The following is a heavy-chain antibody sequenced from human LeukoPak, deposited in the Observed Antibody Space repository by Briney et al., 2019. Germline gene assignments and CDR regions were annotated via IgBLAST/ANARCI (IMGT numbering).Heavy chain of an antibody. CDR2: ISYGGSDE. V-gene: IGHV3-30-3*01. CDR1: GFTFSSHA. CDR3: ARDLRDGDI. Sequence: GGSLRLSCAASGFTFSSHAFYWVRQAPGKGLEWVAVISYGGSDEYYADSVKGRFTISRDNSKNTLYLQMNSLRTEDTAVYYCARDLRDGDIGGQGTMVTVSS. J-gene: IGHJ3*02. D-gene: IGHD5-24*01.